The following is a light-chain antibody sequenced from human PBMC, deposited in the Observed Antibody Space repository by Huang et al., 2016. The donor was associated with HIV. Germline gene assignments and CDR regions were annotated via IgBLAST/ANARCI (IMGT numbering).Light chain of an antibody. V-gene: IGKV1D-12*01. CDR1: QGVSRW. J-gene: IGKJ4*01. CDR3: QQGNSFPLT. CDR2: APS. Sequence: DIQMTQSPSSVSASVGDRVTITCRASQGVSRWLAWYQQKPGKAPMLLIYAPSSLKSGVPSRFSGNGSRTDFTLTINSLQPEDFATYCCQQGNSFPLTFGGGTKVEIK.